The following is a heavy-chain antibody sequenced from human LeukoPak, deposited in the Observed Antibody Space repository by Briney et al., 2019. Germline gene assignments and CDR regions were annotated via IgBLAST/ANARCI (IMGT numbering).Heavy chain of an antibody. CDR3: AKDTVFGVVFDAFDI. D-gene: IGHD3-3*01. CDR1: GFTFSSYA. V-gene: IGHV3-23*01. Sequence: GGPLRLSCAASGFTFSSYAMSWVRQAPGKGLEWVSAISGSGGSTYYADSVKGRFTISRDNSKNTLYLQMNSLRAEDTAVYYCAKDTVFGVVFDAFDIWGQGTMVTVSS. CDR2: ISGSGGST. J-gene: IGHJ3*02.